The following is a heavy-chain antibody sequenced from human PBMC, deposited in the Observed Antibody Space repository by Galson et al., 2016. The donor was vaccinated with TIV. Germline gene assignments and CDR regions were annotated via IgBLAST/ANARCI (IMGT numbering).Heavy chain of an antibody. CDR3: ARPRAYSNKWWFDY. Sequence: SVKVSCKASGGAFITYVITWVRQAPGQGLEWIGGIIPIFGSANYAQKFQGRVTITTEESTSTAYMELRSLRSDDTAVYYCARPRAYSNKWWFDYWGQGTLVTVSS. J-gene: IGHJ4*02. D-gene: IGHD2-15*01. CDR2: IIPIFGSA. CDR1: GGAFITYV. V-gene: IGHV1-69*05.